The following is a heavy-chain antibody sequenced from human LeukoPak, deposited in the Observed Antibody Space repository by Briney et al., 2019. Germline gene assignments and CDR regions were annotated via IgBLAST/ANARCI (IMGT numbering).Heavy chain of an antibody. J-gene: IGHJ4*02. Sequence: QPGGSLRLSCAASGFTFSSYAMSWVRQAPGMGLEWVSVIYNSGTTYYRDSVKGRFTISRDTSTNTLHLEMNNLRLDDTALYYCARENPSDSSSWSHWGQGTLVTVSS. V-gene: IGHV3-23*03. CDR2: IYNSGTT. D-gene: IGHD3-22*01. CDR3: ARENPSDSSSWSH. CDR1: GFTFSSYA.